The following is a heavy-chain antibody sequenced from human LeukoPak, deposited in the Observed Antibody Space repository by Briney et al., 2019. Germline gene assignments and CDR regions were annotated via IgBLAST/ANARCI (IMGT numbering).Heavy chain of an antibody. V-gene: IGHV4-4*02. J-gene: IGHJ4*02. CDR1: GGSISSSNW. CDR3: ARASGGGELLDY. CDR2: IYHSGST. D-gene: IGHD1-26*01. Sequence: SSETLSLTCAVSGGSISSSNWWSWVRQPPGKGLEWIGEIYHSGSTNYNPSLKSRVTISVDKSKNQFSLKLSSETAADTAVYYCARASGGGELLDYWGQGTLVTVSS.